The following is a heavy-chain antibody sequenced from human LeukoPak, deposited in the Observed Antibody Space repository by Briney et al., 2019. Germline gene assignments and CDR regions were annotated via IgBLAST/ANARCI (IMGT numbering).Heavy chain of an antibody. Sequence: HPGGSLRLSCAASGFTFSTYAMNWVRQAPGKGLEWVSVISNGGGSTVYADSVKGRFTISRDNSKSTLYLQVKSLRAEDTAVYYCAKASITVAGTYFDYWGQGTLVTVSS. J-gene: IGHJ4*02. D-gene: IGHD6-19*01. V-gene: IGHV3-23*01. CDR2: ISNGGGST. CDR1: GFTFSTYA. CDR3: AKASITVAGTYFDY.